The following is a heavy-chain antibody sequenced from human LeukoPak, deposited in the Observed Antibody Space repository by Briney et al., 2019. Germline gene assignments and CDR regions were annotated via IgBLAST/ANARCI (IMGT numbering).Heavy chain of an antibody. CDR1: GYSISSGYY. CDR3: ARRDDYGELI. D-gene: IGHD4-17*01. Sequence: SETLSLTCTVSGYSISSGYYWGWIRQPPGKGLEWIGSIYYSGSTYYNPSLKSRVTISVDTSKNQFSLKLSSVTAADTAVYYCARRDDYGELIWGQGTLVTVSS. J-gene: IGHJ4*02. V-gene: IGHV4-38-2*02. CDR2: IYYSGST.